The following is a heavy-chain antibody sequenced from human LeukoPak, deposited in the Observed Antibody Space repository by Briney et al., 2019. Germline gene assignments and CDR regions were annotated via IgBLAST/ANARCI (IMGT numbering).Heavy chain of an antibody. CDR1: GFTVSDNY. CDR2: LKSKAAGGTT. J-gene: IGHJ4*02. CDR3: TTGNY. Sequence: GGSLRLSCAASGFTVSDNYMSWVRQAPGKGLEWVGHLKSKAAGGTTDYAAPVKARFTISGDDSKNTLYLQMNSLKTEDTAVYYCTTGNYWGQGTLVTVSS. V-gene: IGHV3-15*01.